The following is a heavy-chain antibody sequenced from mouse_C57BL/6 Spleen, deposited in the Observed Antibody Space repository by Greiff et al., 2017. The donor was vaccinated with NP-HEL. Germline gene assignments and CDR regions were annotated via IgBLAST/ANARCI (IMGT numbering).Heavy chain of an antibody. Sequence: QVQLQQPGAELVRPGSSVKLSCKASGYTFTSYWMHWVKQRPIQGLEWIGNIDPSDSETHYNQKFKDKATLTVDKSSSTAYMQLSSLTSEDSAVYHCARPSTVVEEGYWYFDVWGTGTTVTVSS. J-gene: IGHJ1*03. CDR2: IDPSDSET. CDR1: GYTFTSYW. CDR3: ARPSTVVEEGYWYFDV. V-gene: IGHV1-52*01. D-gene: IGHD1-1*01.